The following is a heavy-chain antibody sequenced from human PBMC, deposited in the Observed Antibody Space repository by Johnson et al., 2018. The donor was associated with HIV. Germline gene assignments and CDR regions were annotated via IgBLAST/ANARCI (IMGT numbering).Heavy chain of an antibody. CDR3: ARSPQIVVVTSVHDAFDI. CDR1: GFTVSSNY. V-gene: IGHV3-11*04. J-gene: IGHJ3*02. CDR2: ISSSGSTI. Sequence: QVQLVESGGGLIQPGGSLRLSCAASGFTVSSNYMSWVRQAPGKGLEWVSYISSSGSTIYYADSVQVRFTISRDNAKNSLYLQMNSLRAEDTAVYFCARSPQIVVVTSVHDAFDIWGQGTRVIVSS. D-gene: IGHD2-21*02.